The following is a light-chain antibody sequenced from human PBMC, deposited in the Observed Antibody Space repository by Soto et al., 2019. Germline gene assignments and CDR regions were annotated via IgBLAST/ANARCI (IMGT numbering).Light chain of an antibody. J-gene: IGLJ1*01. CDR3: AAGDDTLSAYV. CDR2: RNN. Sequence: QSVLTQPPSASGTPGQRVTISCSGSSSNIGSNYVYWYQQLPGTAPKLLIYRNNQRPSGVPDRFSGSKSGTSASLAIVGFGPEDEVYFYWAAGDDTLSAYVLGSGTRVP. V-gene: IGLV1-47*01. CDR1: SSNIGSNY.